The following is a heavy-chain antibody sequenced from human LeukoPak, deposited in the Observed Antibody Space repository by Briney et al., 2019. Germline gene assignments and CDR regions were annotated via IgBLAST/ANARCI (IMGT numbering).Heavy chain of an antibody. CDR3: AKDGPVLNYDSSGYYHDY. J-gene: IGHJ4*02. CDR2: ISSSSSII. CDR1: GFTFNSYS. Sequence: PGGSLRLSCAASGFTFNSYSMNWVRQAPGKGLEWVSYISSSSSIIYYADSVKGRFTISRDNSKNTLYMQMNSLRAEDTAVYYCAKDGPVLNYDSSGYYHDYWGQGTLVTVSS. V-gene: IGHV3-48*01. D-gene: IGHD3-22*01.